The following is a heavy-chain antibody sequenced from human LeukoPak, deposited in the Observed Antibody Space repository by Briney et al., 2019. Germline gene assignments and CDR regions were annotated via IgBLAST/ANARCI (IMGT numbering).Heavy chain of an antibody. V-gene: IGHV3-9*01. Sequence: GRSLRLSCAASGFNYDDYAVQWVPQAPGKGLEWVSSISRNSGRIGHADSVKGRFTISRDNAKNSLYLQMNSLRADDTALYYCVKSLGGYCTGGTCYSGPADYWGQGTLVTVSS. D-gene: IGHD2-15*01. CDR1: GFNYDDYA. CDR3: VKSLGGYCTGGTCYSGPADY. J-gene: IGHJ4*02. CDR2: ISRNSGRI.